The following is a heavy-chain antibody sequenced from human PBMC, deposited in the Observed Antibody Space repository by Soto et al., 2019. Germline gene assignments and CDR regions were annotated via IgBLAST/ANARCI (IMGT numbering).Heavy chain of an antibody. CDR1: GYTFTSYG. J-gene: IGHJ6*03. Sequence: ASVKVSCKASGYTFTSYGISWVRQAPGQGLEWMGWISAYNGNTNYAQKLQGRVTMTTDTSTSTAYMELRSLRSDDTAWYYCARVIHDRVDCSGGSCYSDYYYYYYMDVWGKGTTVTVSS. CDR3: ARVIHDRVDCSGGSCYSDYYYYYYMDV. CDR2: ISAYNGNT. V-gene: IGHV1-18*01. D-gene: IGHD2-15*01.